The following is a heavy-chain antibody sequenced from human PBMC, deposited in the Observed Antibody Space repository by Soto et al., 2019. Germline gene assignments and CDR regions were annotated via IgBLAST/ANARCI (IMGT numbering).Heavy chain of an antibody. CDR2: INTGNGNT. D-gene: IGHD2-21*02. CDR1: GYTFTSYT. J-gene: IGHJ4*02. Sequence: ALVKVSCKAFGYTFTSYTMDSVRQAPGQRLEWMGWINTGNGNTKDSQKFQGRVTITRDTSASTAYMELSSLRSEDTAVYYCATLCGGACFTDYWGQGTLVTVSS. V-gene: IGHV1-3*04. CDR3: ATLCGGACFTDY.